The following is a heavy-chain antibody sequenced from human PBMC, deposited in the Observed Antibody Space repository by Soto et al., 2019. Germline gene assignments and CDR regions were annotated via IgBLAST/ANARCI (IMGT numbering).Heavy chain of an antibody. CDR1: GGSISSSNW. CDR3: ARASGLGELLYLYFDY. J-gene: IGHJ4*02. V-gene: IGHV4-4*02. Sequence: PSETLSLTCAVSGGSISSSNWWSWVRQPPGKGLEWIGEIYHSGSTNYNPSLKSRVTISVDKSKNQFSLKLSSVTAADTAVYYCARASGLGELLYLYFDYWGQGTLVTVSS. CDR2: IYHSGST. D-gene: IGHD3-10*01.